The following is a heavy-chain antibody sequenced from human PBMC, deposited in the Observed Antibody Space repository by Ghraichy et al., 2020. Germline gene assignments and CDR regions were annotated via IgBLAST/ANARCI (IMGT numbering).Heavy chain of an antibody. CDR2: IKQDGSEE. CDR1: GFTFSRYW. Sequence: GGILRLSCVASGFTFSRYWMSWVRQAPGKGLEWVANIKQDGSEEYYVDSVEGRFTISRDNAKNSLHLQMNSLRAEDTAVYYCARDLCGSGACYSAYYFDSWGQGILVTVSS. CDR3: ARDLCGSGACYSAYYFDS. D-gene: IGHD2-15*01. J-gene: IGHJ4*02. V-gene: IGHV3-7*03.